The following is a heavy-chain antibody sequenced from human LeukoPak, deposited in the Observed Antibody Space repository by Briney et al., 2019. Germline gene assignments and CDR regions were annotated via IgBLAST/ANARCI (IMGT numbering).Heavy chain of an antibody. D-gene: IGHD3-10*01. J-gene: IGHJ4*02. CDR3: ARDRGAGFGGIDQPY. V-gene: IGHV3-53*01. Sequence: GGSLRLSCAPSGFIVTSNYMSWVRQAPGRGLEWVSIIYSGGSTYYADSVKGRFTISRDNAKNSLYLQMNSLRAEDTAVYYCARDRGAGFGGIDQPYWGQGTLVTVSS. CDR1: GFIVTSNY. CDR2: IYSGGST.